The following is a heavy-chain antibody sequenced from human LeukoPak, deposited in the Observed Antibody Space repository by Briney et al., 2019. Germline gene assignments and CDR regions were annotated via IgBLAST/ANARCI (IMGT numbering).Heavy chain of an antibody. CDR3: ARDPGSSWTYFDY. CDR2: ISYDGKTK. CDR1: GFTFSNYG. Sequence: GRSLRLSCAASGFTFSNYGMHWVRQAPGKGLEWVAVISYDGKTKYYADSVKGRFTISRDNSKNTLYLQMNSLRAEDTAVYYCARDPGSSWTYFDYWGQGTLVTVSS. D-gene: IGHD6-13*01. J-gene: IGHJ4*02. V-gene: IGHV3-30*03.